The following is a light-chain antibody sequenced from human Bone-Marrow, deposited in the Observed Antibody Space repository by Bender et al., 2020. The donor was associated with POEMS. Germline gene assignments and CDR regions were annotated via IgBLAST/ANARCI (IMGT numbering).Light chain of an antibody. CDR2: KDS. V-gene: IGLV3-27*01. Sequence: SDELTQPSSVSVSPGQTAMITCSGDVLAKKYARWFQQKPGQAPVLVIYKDSERPSGIPERFSGSSSGTTVTLTISGAQVEDEADYYCYSAADSDVLFGGGTKLTVL. J-gene: IGLJ2*01. CDR3: YSAADSDVL. CDR1: VLAKKY.